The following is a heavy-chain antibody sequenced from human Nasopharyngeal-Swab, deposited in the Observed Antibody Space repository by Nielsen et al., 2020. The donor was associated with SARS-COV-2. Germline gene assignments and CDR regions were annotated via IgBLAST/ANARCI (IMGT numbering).Heavy chain of an antibody. CDR2: ISISGSTI. Sequence: GESLKISWAASGFTFSDYYMSWIRQAPGKGLEWVSYISISGSTIYYADSVKGRFTISRDNAKNSLYLQMNSLRAEDTAVYYCARVGQQRLKYWGQGTLVTVSS. CDR3: ARVGQQRLKY. CDR1: GFTFSDYY. J-gene: IGHJ4*02. D-gene: IGHD6-13*01. V-gene: IGHV3-11*04.